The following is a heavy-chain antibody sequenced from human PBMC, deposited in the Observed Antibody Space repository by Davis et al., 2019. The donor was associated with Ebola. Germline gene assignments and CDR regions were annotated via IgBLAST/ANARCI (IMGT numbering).Heavy chain of an antibody. D-gene: IGHD1-26*01. CDR2: INVNNGNT. CDR1: GSTLSSYA. CDR3: AREVGETKLDQ. Sequence: ASVKVSCKASGSTLSSYAMHRVRQAPGQRLEWMGWINVNNGNTKYSQRFQGRVTLTADESTSTAYMELTNLRSDDTAVYYCAREVGETKLDQWGQGTLVTVSS. V-gene: IGHV1-3*01. J-gene: IGHJ4*02.